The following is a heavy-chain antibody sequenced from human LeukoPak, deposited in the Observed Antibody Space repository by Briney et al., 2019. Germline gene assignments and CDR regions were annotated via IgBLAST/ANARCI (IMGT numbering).Heavy chain of an antibody. Sequence: PGGSLRLSCTASGFTFSSFWVHWVRQTPGKGLVWVSRINSDGTSKTYADSVKGRFTIPRDNAKNTLYLQMNALSADDTAVYYCAYDSSGYYHDAFDIWGQGTMVTVSS. J-gene: IGHJ3*02. CDR1: GFTFSSFW. D-gene: IGHD3-22*01. CDR3: AYDSSGYYHDAFDI. CDR2: INSDGTSK. V-gene: IGHV3-74*01.